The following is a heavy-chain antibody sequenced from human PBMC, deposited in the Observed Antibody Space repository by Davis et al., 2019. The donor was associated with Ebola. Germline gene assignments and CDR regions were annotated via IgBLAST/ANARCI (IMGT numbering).Heavy chain of an antibody. CDR2: INPDTGDT. Sequence: AASVKVSCKASGYTFTTYDITWVRQATGQGLEWMGWINPDTGDTNFAQKFVGRVTMTRDSSISTAYMELRSLRSDDTAVYYCASGTGRGGLDVWGQGTTGTVSS. D-gene: IGHD3/OR15-3a*01. CDR1: GYTFTTYD. V-gene: IGHV1-2*02. CDR3: ASGTGRGGLDV. J-gene: IGHJ6*02.